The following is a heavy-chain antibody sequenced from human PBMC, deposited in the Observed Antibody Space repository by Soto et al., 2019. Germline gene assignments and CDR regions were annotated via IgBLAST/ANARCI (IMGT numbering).Heavy chain of an antibody. V-gene: IGHV3-11*01. CDR2: ISSRSSTI. Sequence: GGSLRLSCAASGFTFSDYYMSWIRQAPGKGLEWVSFISSRSSTIYYADSVKGRFTISRDNAKNSLSLQMNRLRADDTAVYYCATDSGYSSASAYYFDFWGQGALVTVSS. J-gene: IGHJ4*02. CDR3: ATDSGYSSASAYYFDF. CDR1: GFTFSDYY. D-gene: IGHD5-12*01.